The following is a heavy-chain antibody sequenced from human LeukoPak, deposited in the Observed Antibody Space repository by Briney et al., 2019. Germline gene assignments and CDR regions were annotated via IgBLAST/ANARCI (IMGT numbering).Heavy chain of an antibody. Sequence: ASVKVSCKASGYTFTGYYMHWVRQAPGQGLEWMGWINPNSGGTNYAQKFQGRVTMTRDTSVSTAYMELSRLRSDDTAVYYCAREGSGTRWYFDLWGRGTLVTVSS. CDR3: AREGSGTRWYFDL. CDR1: GYTFTGYY. CDR2: INPNSGGT. V-gene: IGHV1-2*02. D-gene: IGHD1-7*01. J-gene: IGHJ2*01.